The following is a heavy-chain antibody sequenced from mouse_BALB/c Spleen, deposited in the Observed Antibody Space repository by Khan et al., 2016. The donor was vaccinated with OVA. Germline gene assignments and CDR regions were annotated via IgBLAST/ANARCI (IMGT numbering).Heavy chain of an antibody. J-gene: IGHJ2*01. Sequence: EVELVESGGDLVKPGGSLKLFCAAAGFTFSNYGMSWVRQTPDKRLEWVASISSGGTYTYYPDSVQGRFTISRDNAENSLFLQMSSLKSEDTAMYYCSIQPGYYGSNSYFDYWGQGTTLTVSS. V-gene: IGHV5-6*01. CDR3: SIQPGYYGSNSYFDY. D-gene: IGHD1-1*01. CDR1: GFTFSNYG. CDR2: ISSGGTYT.